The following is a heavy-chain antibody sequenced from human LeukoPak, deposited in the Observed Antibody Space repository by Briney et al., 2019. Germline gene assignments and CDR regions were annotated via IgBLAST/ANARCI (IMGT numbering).Heavy chain of an antibody. CDR2: ISSSSSTI. D-gene: IGHD3-3*01. V-gene: IGHV3-48*01. J-gene: IGHJ6*03. Sequence: GGSLKLSCAASGFTFSSYSVNWVRQAPGKGLEWVSYISSSSSTIYYADSVKGRFTISRDNATNSLYLQMNSLRAEDTAVYYCARVGTPITVFGVVTQYDYYYMDVWGKGTTVTVSS. CDR1: GFTFSSYS. CDR3: ARVGTPITVFGVVTQYDYYYMDV.